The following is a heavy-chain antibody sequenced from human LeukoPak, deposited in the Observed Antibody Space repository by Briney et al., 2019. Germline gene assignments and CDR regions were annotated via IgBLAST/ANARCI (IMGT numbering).Heavy chain of an antibody. J-gene: IGHJ6*02. V-gene: IGHV1-3*01. CDR2: INAGNGNT. CDR1: GYTFTSYA. CDR3: AREDRPIYYYYGMDV. Sequence: GASVKVSCKASGYTFTSYAMHWVRQAPGRRLEWMGWINAGNGNTKYSQKFQGRVTITRDTSASTAYMELSSLRSEDTAVYYCAREDRPIYYYYGMDVWGQGTTVTVSS.